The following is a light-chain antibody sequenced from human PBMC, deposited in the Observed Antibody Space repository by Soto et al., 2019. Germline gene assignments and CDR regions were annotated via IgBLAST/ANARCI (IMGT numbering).Light chain of an antibody. V-gene: IGLV1-47*02. CDR3: ATWDDSLNGFDV. CDR2: GNY. Sequence: QSVLTQPPSASGTPGQRVTISCSGSSSNIGSNYVYWYQQFPGTAPRLLIYGNYQRPSGVPDRFSGSKSGTSASLAISGLRSDDEADYFCATWDDSLNGFDVFGTGTKVTVL. J-gene: IGLJ1*01. CDR1: SSNIGSNY.